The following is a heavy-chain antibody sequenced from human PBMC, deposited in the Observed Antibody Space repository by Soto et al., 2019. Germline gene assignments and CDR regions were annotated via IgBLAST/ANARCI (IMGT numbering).Heavy chain of an antibody. D-gene: IGHD6-19*01. CDR1: GDSVSGNSVS. J-gene: IGHJ4*02. Sequence: QTLSLTCAISGDSVSGNSVSWNWIRQSASRGLEWLGRTYYRSKWYYEYAVPVKSRITINPDTSKNQFSLQLNSVTPDDTAVYYCARRIALTGTNSFDHWGQGTQVTVSS. CDR2: TYYRSKWYY. V-gene: IGHV6-1*01. CDR3: ARRIALTGTNSFDH.